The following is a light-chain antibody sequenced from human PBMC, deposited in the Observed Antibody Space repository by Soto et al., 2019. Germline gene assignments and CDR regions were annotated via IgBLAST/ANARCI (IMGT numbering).Light chain of an antibody. Sequence: TQPPSVSAAPGQKVTISCSGSSSNIGGNSVSWYQQLPGTAPKLLIYDDNKRPSGIPDRFSGSKSGTSATLGITGFQTGDEADYYCGSWDSSLSAYVFGTGTKVTV. CDR1: SSNIGGNS. CDR3: GSWDSSLSAYV. V-gene: IGLV1-51*01. J-gene: IGLJ1*01. CDR2: DDN.